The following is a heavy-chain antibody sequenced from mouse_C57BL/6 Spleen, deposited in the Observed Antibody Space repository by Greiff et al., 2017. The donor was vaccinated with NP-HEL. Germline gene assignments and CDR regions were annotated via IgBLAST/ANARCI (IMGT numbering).Heavy chain of an antibody. CDR2: ISYDGSN. Sequence: ESGPGLVKPSQSLSLTCSVTGYSITSGYYWNWIRQFPGNKLEWMGYISYDGSNNYNPSLKNRISITRDTSKNQFFLKLNSVTTEDTATYDCATLTGTGAMDYWGQGTSVTVSS. D-gene: IGHD4-1*01. CDR1: GYSITSGYY. V-gene: IGHV3-6*01. J-gene: IGHJ4*01. CDR3: ATLTGTGAMDY.